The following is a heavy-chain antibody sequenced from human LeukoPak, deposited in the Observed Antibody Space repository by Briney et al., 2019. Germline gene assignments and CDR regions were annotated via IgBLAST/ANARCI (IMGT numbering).Heavy chain of an antibody. D-gene: IGHD3-9*01. CDR2: ISSSGSYI. CDR1: GFTFSSYS. J-gene: IGHJ4*02. V-gene: IGHV3-21*01. Sequence: GGSLRLSCAASGFTFSSYSMNWVRQPPGKGLEWVSSISSSGSYIYYADSVKGRFSISRDSAKNSLYLQMNSLRAEDTAVYYCSRVVQDVTGADYWGQGTLVIVSS. CDR3: SRVVQDVTGADY.